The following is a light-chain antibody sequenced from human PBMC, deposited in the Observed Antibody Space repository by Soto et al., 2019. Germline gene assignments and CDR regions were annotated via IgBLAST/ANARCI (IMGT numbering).Light chain of an antibody. CDR1: QSISSW. CDR3: QQYNSYSWT. V-gene: IGKV1-5*01. J-gene: IGKJ1*01. CDR2: DAS. Sequence: DIQMTQSPSTLYASAGDRVTITCWASQSISSWLAWYQQKPGKAPTLLIYDASTLESGVPSRFSGSGFGTDFTLTISTLQPEDFGTYYCQQYNSYSWTFGPGTKVDIK.